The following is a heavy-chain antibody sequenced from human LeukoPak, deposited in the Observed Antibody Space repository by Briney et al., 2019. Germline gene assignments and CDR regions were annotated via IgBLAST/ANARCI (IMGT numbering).Heavy chain of an antibody. D-gene: IGHD2-2*01. CDR2: TNTNTGNP. Sequence: GASVKVSCKASGYTFTSYAMNWVRQAPGQGLEWMGWTNTNTGNPTYAQGSTGRFIFSLDTSVNTAYLQISSLKAEDTAVYYCARADWGYCSSISCYWGGGTFDYWGQGTLVTVSS. CDR3: ARADWGYCSSISCYWGGGTFDY. V-gene: IGHV7-4-1*02. CDR1: GYTFTSYA. J-gene: IGHJ4*02.